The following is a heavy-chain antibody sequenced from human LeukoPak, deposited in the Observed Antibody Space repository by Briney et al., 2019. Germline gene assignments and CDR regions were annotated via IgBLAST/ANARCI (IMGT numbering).Heavy chain of an antibody. Sequence: GASVKVSCKASGGTFSSYAISWVRQAPGRGLEWMGRIIPILGIANYAQKFQGRVTITADKSTSTAYMELSSLRSGDTAVYYCARDSSGYFDWPYGMDVWGQGTTVTVSS. V-gene: IGHV1-69*04. D-gene: IGHD3-9*01. J-gene: IGHJ6*01. CDR2: IIPILGIA. CDR1: GGTFSSYA. CDR3: ARDSSGYFDWPYGMDV.